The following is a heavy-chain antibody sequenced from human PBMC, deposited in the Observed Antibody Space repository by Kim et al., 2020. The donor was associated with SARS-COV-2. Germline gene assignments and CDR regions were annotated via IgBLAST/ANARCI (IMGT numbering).Heavy chain of an antibody. V-gene: IGHV3-48*01. J-gene: IGHJ4*02. CDR3: ASLNDYFDY. CDR2: STK. Sequence: STKNYAGSVKGRLTNSRDNAKNSRYLKMNSLRAEDTAVYYCASLNDYFDYWGQGTLVTVSS.